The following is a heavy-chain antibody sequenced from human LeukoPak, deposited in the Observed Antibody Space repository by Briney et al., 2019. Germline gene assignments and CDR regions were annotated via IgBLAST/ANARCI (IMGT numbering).Heavy chain of an antibody. CDR1: GYTFTSYD. J-gene: IGHJ4*02. Sequence: ASVKVSCKASGYTFTSYDINWVRQATGQGLEWMGWMNPNSGNTGYAQKCQGRVTITRNTSISTAYMELSSLRSEDTAVYYCARSYDSSPNLDYWGQGTLVTVSS. CDR3: ARSYDSSPNLDY. CDR2: MNPNSGNT. D-gene: IGHD3-22*01. V-gene: IGHV1-8*03.